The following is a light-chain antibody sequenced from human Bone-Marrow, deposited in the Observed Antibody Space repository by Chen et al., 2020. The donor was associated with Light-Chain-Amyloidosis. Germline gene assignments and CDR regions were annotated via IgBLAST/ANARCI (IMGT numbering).Light chain of an antibody. V-gene: IGKV4-1*01. CDR3: QQYYSTPYT. CDR2: WAS. J-gene: IGKJ2*01. CDR1: ESLLYRSNNKNY. Sequence: DIVMNQSPDSLAVSLGARATIHCKSSESLLYRSNNKNYLGWYQQKPGQSPKLLMYWASTRESGVPDRFSGSGSGTDFTLTISSLQAEDVAVYYCQQYYSTPYTFGQGTKLEIQ.